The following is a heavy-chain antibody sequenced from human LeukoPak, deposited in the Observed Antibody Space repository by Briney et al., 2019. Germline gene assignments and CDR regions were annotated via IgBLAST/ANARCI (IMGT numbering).Heavy chain of an antibody. V-gene: IGHV3-23*01. D-gene: IGHD5-12*01. CDR3: AKGEDPWIYNWFDP. CDR1: GLTFSSYA. Sequence: GGSLRLSCAASGLTFSSYAMSWVRQAPGKGLEWVSAISGSGGSTYYADSVKGRFTISRDNSKNTLYLQMNSLRAEDTAVYYCAKGEDPWIYNWFDPWGQGTLVTVSS. J-gene: IGHJ5*02. CDR2: ISGSGGST.